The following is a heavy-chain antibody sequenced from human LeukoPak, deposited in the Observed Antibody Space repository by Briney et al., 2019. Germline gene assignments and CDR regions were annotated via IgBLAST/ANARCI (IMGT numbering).Heavy chain of an antibody. CDR3: ARWRVIAAAGIDY. V-gene: IGHV4-34*01. Sequence: SETLSLTCAVYGGSFSGYYWSWIRQPPGKGLEWIWEINHSGSTNYNPSLKSRVTISVDTSKNQFSLKLSSVTAADTAVYYCARWRVIAAAGIDYWGQGTLVTVSS. D-gene: IGHD6-13*01. CDR1: GGSFSGYY. J-gene: IGHJ4*02. CDR2: INHSGST.